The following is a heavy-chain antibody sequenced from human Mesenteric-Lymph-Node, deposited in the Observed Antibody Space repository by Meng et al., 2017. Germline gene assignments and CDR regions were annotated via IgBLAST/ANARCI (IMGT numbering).Heavy chain of an antibody. Sequence: GESLKISCAASGFSFSTYWMHWVRQGPGKGLEFVSRMNSDGRSISYADSVKGRFTISRDNAKNTLYLQMNSLRGEDTARYYCGRSHDYDIVTGYYPYWGQGTLVTVSS. D-gene: IGHD3-9*01. J-gene: IGHJ4*02. CDR3: GRSHDYDIVTGYYPY. CDR1: GFSFSTYW. V-gene: IGHV3-74*01. CDR2: MNSDGRSI.